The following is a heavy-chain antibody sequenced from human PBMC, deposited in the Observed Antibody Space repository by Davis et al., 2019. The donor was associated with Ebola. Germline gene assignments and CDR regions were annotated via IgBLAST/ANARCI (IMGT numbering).Heavy chain of an antibody. D-gene: IGHD2-2*01. V-gene: IGHV3-21*01. J-gene: IGHJ4*02. Sequence: PGGSLRLSCAASGFTVSSNYMSWVRQAPGKGLEWVSSISSGSGYIYYADLVKGRFTISRDNAKNSLYLQMNSLRAEDTAVYYCAREAEGYCSRTTCYGFYFDYWGQGTLVTVSS. CDR3: AREAEGYCSRTTCYGFYFDY. CDR2: ISSGSGYI. CDR1: GFTVSSNY.